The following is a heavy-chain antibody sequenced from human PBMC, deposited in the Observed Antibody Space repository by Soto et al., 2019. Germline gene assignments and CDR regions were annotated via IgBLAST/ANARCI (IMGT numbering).Heavy chain of an antibody. V-gene: IGHV1-46*01. CDR3: ARCREYYDSRGYPQDAFDI. Sequence: ASVKVSCKASGYTFTSYYMHWVRQAPGQGLGGMGIVSPSGGRTAYAQKFQGRVTMTRDTSTRTVYMELSSLRSEDAAVYYCARCREYYDSRGYPQDAFDIWGQGTMVTVSS. D-gene: IGHD3-22*01. CDR1: GYTFTSYY. J-gene: IGHJ3*02. CDR2: VSPSGGRT.